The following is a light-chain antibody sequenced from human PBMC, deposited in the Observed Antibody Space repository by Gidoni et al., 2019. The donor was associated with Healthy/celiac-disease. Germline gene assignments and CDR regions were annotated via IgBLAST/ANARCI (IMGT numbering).Light chain of an antibody. V-gene: IGKV1-5*03. CDR3: QQYNSYSWT. CDR2: KAS. Sequence: DIQLTQSPSTLPASVGDRVTITCRASQSISSWLAWYQQKPGKAPKLLIYKASSLESGVPSRFSGSGSGTEFTLTISSLHPDDFATYYCQQYNSYSWTFGQGTKVEIK. J-gene: IGKJ1*01. CDR1: QSISSW.